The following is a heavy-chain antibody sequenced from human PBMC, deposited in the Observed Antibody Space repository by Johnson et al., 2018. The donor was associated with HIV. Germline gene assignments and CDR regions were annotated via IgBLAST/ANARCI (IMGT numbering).Heavy chain of an antibody. J-gene: IGHJ3*02. CDR2: IGTAGDT. CDR3: ARDRSKGGAFDI. V-gene: IGHV3-13*01. D-gene: IGHD2/OR15-2a*01. CDR1: GFSVSTYD. Sequence: VQLVESGGGLVQPGGSLRLSCAASGFSVSTYDMHWVRQATGKGLDWVSVIGTAGDTYYLGSVKGRFTISRENAKNSLYLQMNSLRAGDTAVYYCARDRSKGGAFDIWGQGTMVTVSS.